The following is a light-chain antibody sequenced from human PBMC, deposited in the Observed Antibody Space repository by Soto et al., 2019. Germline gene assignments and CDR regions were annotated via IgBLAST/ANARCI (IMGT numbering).Light chain of an antibody. Sequence: EVVMTQSPVTLSVSPGERATLSCRASQTIGSNLAWYQQKPGQPPRLLIYDASTRATDIPARFTGSGSGTEFTLTISSLQSADFAVYYCQQYNNWPPTWTLGQGTKVDIK. CDR3: QQYNNWPPTWT. CDR1: QTIGSN. V-gene: IGKV3-15*01. CDR2: DAS. J-gene: IGKJ1*01.